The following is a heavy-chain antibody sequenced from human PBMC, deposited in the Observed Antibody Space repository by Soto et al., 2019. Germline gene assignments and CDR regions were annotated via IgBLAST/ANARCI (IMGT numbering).Heavy chain of an antibody. CDR2: IIPIFGTA. V-gene: IGHV1-69*01. D-gene: IGHD3-22*01. Sequence: QVQLVQSGAEVKKPGSSVKVSCKASGGTFSSYAISWVRQAPGQGLEWMGGIIPIFGTANYAQTFPGRVTITEDESTSTAYMELSSLRSADTAVYYCARAHPGGDSSGYYLGFDYWGQGTLVTVSS. J-gene: IGHJ4*02. CDR1: GGTFSSYA. CDR3: ARAHPGGDSSGYYLGFDY.